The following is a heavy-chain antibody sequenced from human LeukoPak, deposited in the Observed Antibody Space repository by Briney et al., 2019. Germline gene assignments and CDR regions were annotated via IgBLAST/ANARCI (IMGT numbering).Heavy chain of an antibody. CDR3: ARAYDSSVFDY. CDR1: GGSINSYY. D-gene: IGHD3-22*01. CDR2: IYYSGSP. J-gene: IGHJ4*02. Sequence: SETLSLTCTVSGGSINSYYWSWIRQPPGKGLEWIGDIYYSGSPDYSPSLKSRVSISVATSKTQFSLKMSSVTAADTAVYYCARAYDSSVFDYWGQGTLVTVSS. V-gene: IGHV4-59*01.